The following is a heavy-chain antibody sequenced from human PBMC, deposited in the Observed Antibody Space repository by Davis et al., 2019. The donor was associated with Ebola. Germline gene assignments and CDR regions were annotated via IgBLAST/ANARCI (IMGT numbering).Heavy chain of an antibody. CDR1: GYTFTGYY. CDR2: INPNSGGT. Sequence: ASVKVSCKASGYTFTGYYMHCVRQAPGQGLEWMGWINPNSGGTNYAQKFQGWVTMTRDTSISTAYMELSRLRSDDTAVYYCGRDLYYGMDVWGQGTTVTVSS. V-gene: IGHV1-2*04. CDR3: GRDLYYGMDV. J-gene: IGHJ6*02.